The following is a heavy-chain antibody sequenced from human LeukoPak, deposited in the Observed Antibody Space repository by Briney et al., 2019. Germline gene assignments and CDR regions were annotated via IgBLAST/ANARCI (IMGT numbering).Heavy chain of an antibody. D-gene: IGHD5-12*01. CDR1: GFIFSDYY. Sequence: KPGGSLRLSCAASGFIFSDYYMSWIRQAPGKGLEWVSYISSSGSTIDYADSVKGRFTISRDNAKKSLYLQMNSLRAEDTAVYYCARGIRGYSGLVVHWVQGTVVTVSS. V-gene: IGHV3-11*04. J-gene: IGHJ4*02. CDR3: ARGIRGYSGLVVH. CDR2: ISSSGSTI.